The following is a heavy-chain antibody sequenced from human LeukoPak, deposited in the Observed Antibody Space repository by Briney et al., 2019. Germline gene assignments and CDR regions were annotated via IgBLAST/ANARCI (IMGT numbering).Heavy chain of an antibody. Sequence: LGGSLRLSCAASGFTFDDYGMSWVRQAPGKGLEWVSGINWSGGSTGYADSVKGRFTISRDNAKNSLYLQMNSLRAEDTALYYCARDHDIAVAGLFDYWGQGTLVTVSS. CDR2: INWSGGST. J-gene: IGHJ4*02. D-gene: IGHD6-19*01. CDR3: ARDHDIAVAGLFDY. CDR1: GFTFDDYG. V-gene: IGHV3-20*04.